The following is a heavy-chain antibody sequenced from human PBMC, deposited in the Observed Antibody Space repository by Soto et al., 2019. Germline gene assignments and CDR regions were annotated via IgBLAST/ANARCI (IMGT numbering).Heavy chain of an antibody. CDR3: ARRGELGATTVDY. Sequence: SETLSLTCAVSGGSISSGGYSWSWIRQPPGKGLEWIGYIYHSGSTYYNPSLKSRVTISVDRSKNQFSLRLSSVTAAGPAVYYCARRGELGATTVDYWGQGTLVTVSS. CDR1: GGSISSGGYS. CDR2: IYHSGST. D-gene: IGHD1-26*01. J-gene: IGHJ4*02. V-gene: IGHV4-30-2*02.